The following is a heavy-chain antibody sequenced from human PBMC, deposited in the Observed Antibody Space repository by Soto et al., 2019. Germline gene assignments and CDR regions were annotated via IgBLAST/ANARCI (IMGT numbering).Heavy chain of an antibody. J-gene: IGHJ4*02. CDR3: AKDIYPRIAAAGTVDY. CDR1: GFKFGDYA. Sequence: LRLACAASGFKFGDYAMPYHQQAPGKGLEWVSGISWNSGSIGYADSVKGRFTISRDNAKNSLYLQMNSLRAEDTALYYCAKDIYPRIAAAGTVDYWGQGTLVTVSS. CDR2: ISWNSGSI. D-gene: IGHD6-13*01. V-gene: IGHV3-9*01.